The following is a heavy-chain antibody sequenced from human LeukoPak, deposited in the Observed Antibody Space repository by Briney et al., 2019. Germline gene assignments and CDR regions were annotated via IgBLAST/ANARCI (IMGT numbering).Heavy chain of an antibody. CDR1: GGSFSGYY. J-gene: IGHJ4*02. V-gene: IGHV4-34*01. CDR2: INHRGST. CDR3: ASRDSSSSGAGSPQHDY. Sequence: SETLSLTRAVYGGSFSGYYWSWIRQPPGKGLEWIGEINHRGSTNYNPSLKSRVTISVDTSKNQFSLKLSSVTAADTAVYYCASRDSSSSGAGSPQHDYWGQGTLVTVSS. D-gene: IGHD6-6*01.